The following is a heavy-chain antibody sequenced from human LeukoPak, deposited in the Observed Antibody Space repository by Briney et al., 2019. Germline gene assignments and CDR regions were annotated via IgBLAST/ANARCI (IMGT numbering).Heavy chain of an antibody. V-gene: IGHV5-51*01. CDR1: GYSFTSYW. Sequence: GESLKISCKGSGYSFTSYWIGWVRQLPGKGLEWVGIIFPGDSDTRYSPSFQGQVTISADKSITTAYLQWSSLKASDTAMYYCARQGDYDSSASYWGQGTLVTVSS. D-gene: IGHD3-22*01. CDR2: IFPGDSDT. CDR3: ARQGDYDSSASY. J-gene: IGHJ4*02.